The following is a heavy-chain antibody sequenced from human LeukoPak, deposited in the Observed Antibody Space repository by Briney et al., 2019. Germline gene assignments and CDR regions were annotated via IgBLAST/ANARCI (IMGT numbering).Heavy chain of an antibody. J-gene: IGHJ4*02. D-gene: IGHD2-2*01. V-gene: IGHV1-69*06. CDR3: ARDGSVESAFDY. CDR1: GYTFTGYY. CDR2: IIPIFGTA. Sequence: ASVKVSCKASGYTFTGYYMHWVRQAPGKGLEWMGGIIPIFGTANYAQKFQGRVTITADKSTSTAYMELSSLRSEDTAVYYCARDGSVESAFDYWGQGTLVTVSS.